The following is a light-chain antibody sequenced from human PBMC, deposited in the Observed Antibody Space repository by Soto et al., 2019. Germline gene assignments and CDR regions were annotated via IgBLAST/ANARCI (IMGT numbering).Light chain of an antibody. CDR3: QQHSHWPPWT. CDR1: ENVRTF. J-gene: IGKJ1*01. CDR2: GAS. Sequence: EVVLTQSPATLSLSPGERATLSCRASENVRTFVDWYQQKPGQAPRLLIYGASNRATGIPGRFSGSGSGTDFTLTISDLEPEDFAVYYCQQHSHWPPWTFGQGTRVEIQ. V-gene: IGKV3-11*01.